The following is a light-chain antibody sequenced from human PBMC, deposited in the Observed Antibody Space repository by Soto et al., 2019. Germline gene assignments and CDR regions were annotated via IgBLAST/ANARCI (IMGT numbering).Light chain of an antibody. CDR1: HSNIGAGFD. CDR2: GNT. V-gene: IGLV1-40*01. Sequence: QSVLTQPPSVSGAPGQRVTISCTGSHSNIGAGFDVHWYQQFPGTAPKLLIYGNTNRPSGVPDRFSGSKSGTSASLAIAGLQTADEADYYCSSYTSSNAYVFGTGTKLTVL. J-gene: IGLJ1*01. CDR3: SSYTSSNAYV.